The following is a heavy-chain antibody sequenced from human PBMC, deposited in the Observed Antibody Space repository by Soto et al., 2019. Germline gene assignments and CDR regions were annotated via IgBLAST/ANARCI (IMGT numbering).Heavy chain of an antibody. D-gene: IGHD6-25*01. J-gene: IGHJ6*03. CDR1: GFTFDNYA. V-gene: IGHV3-23*01. CDR3: VKGAAPTYYYYMDV. Sequence: EVQLLESGGGLVQPGGSLRLSCFASGFTFDNYAMSWVRQAPGKGLEWVSTIRGSGDVTYSADSVKGRFTVSRGNSKNTLYLQRNSLRAEDTAVYYCVKGAAPTYYYYMDVWGKGTTVTVSS. CDR2: IRGSGDVT.